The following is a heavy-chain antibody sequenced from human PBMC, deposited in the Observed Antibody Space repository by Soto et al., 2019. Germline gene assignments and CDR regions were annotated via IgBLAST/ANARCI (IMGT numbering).Heavy chain of an antibody. J-gene: IGHJ3*02. CDR2: IYPGDSDT. D-gene: IGHD1-1*01. CDR1: GYSFTSYW. V-gene: IGHV5-51*03. CDR3: ARSISGLERPPDAFDI. Sequence: EVQLVQSGTEVKKPGDSLKISCKGSGYSFTSYWIGWVRQMPGKGLESMGIIYPGDSDTRYSPSFQGQVNISADKSISTAYLQWSSLKASDTAMYYCARSISGLERPPDAFDIWGQGTKVIVST.